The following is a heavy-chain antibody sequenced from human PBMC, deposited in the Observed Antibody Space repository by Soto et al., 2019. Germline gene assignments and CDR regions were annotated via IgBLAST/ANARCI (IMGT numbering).Heavy chain of an antibody. V-gene: IGHV1-2*02. Sequence: GASVKVSCKASGYTFTGYYMHWVRQAPGQGLEWMGWINPNSGGTNYAQKFQGRVTMTRDTSISTAYMELSRLRSDDTPVYYCASEDLGATISYYYCMDVWGQGTTVTVSS. CDR1: GYTFTGYY. D-gene: IGHD5-12*01. J-gene: IGHJ6*02. CDR2: INPNSGGT. CDR3: ASEDLGATISYYYCMDV.